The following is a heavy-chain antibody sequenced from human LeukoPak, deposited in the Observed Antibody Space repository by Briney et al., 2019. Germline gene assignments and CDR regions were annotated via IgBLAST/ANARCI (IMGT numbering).Heavy chain of an antibody. V-gene: IGHV4-59*10. J-gene: IGHJ4*02. D-gene: IGHD3-16*01. CDR3: ARVGDYALKD. Sequence: SETLSLTCAVYGGSFSGYYWSWIRQPAGKGLEWIGRIYTSGSTNYNPSLKSRVSMSVDTSKNQCTLKLSPVTAADTAVYYCARVGDYALKDWGQGTLVTVSS. CDR1: GGSFSGYY. CDR2: IYTSGST.